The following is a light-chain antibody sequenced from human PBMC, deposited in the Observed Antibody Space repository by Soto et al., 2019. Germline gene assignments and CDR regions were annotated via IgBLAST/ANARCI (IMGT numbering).Light chain of an antibody. V-gene: IGKV3-15*01. CDR1: QSVRSN. J-gene: IGKJ5*01. Sequence: DIVLTQSPGTLSLSPGERATLSCRASQSVRSNLAWYQQKPGQAPRLLIYGASTRATDIPARFSGSGSGTEFTLTISSLQSEDFAVYYCQQYNNWPAITFGQGTRLEIK. CDR2: GAS. CDR3: QQYNNWPAIT.